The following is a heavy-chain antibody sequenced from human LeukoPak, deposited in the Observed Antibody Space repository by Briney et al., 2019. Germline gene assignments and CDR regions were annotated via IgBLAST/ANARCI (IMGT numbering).Heavy chain of an antibody. D-gene: IGHD3-10*01. J-gene: IGHJ5*02. CDR2: IHYDGTNE. Sequence: PGGSLRLSCAASAFTFSSYGMHWVRQAPGKGLEWVAFIHYDGTNEYYADSVKGRFTISRDNFKNTLYLQMNSLRVEDTALYYCVNSGFDPWGQGTLVTVSS. CDR1: AFTFSSYG. V-gene: IGHV3-30*02. CDR3: VNSGFDP.